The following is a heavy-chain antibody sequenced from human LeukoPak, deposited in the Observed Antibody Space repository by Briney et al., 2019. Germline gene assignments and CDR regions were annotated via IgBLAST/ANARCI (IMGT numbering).Heavy chain of an antibody. CDR3: ARRGRAVAGSFDY. CDR1: GYPFSNHG. V-gene: IGHV1-18*01. Sequence: GASVKVSCKASGYPFSNHGITWVRQAPGQGLEWMGWISCYNGDTHYAQKFQGRVTITADESTSTAYMELSSLRSEDTAVYYCARRGRAVAGSFDYWGQGTLVTVSS. J-gene: IGHJ4*02. CDR2: ISCYNGDT. D-gene: IGHD6-19*01.